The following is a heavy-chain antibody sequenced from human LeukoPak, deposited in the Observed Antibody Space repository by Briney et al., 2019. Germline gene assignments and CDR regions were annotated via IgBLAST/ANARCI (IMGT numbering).Heavy chain of an antibody. J-gene: IGHJ4*02. Sequence: APVKASCKAAGAIFSSYAISWVRQAPGHGREWMGWIIPILGIANYAQKFQRRVTITADKSTSTAYKELSSLRSEDTAVYYCASGSIAVACTGDDHWAQGTLVTVSS. CDR1: GAIFSSYA. D-gene: IGHD6-19*01. V-gene: IGHV1-69*10. CDR2: IIPILGIA. CDR3: ASGSIAVACTGDDH.